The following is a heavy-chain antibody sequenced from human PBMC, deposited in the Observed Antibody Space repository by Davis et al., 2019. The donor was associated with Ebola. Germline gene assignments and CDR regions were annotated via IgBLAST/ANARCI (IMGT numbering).Heavy chain of an antibody. J-gene: IGHJ4*02. CDR3: AHSYGYN. Sequence: SGPTLVKPPPTLTLTCSFSGFSLRTNGVAVGWIRQPPGKALEWLALIYWDDDKRYSASLKSRLTITKDTSKNQVVLTMTNMDPVDTATYYCAHSYGYNWGQGTLVTVSS. CDR1: GFSLRTNGVA. V-gene: IGHV2-5*02. CDR2: IYWDDDK. D-gene: IGHD5-18*01.